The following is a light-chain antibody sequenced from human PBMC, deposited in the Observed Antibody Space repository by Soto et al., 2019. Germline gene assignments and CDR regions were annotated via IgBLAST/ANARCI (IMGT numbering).Light chain of an antibody. V-gene: IGKV3-20*01. CDR3: QQFASSPWT. J-gene: IGKJ1*01. CDR2: GAS. Sequence: ETVLTQSPGTLSLSPGERATLSCRASQSVSSSLLTWYQQKPGQAPRLLIYGASSRATGIPDRFSGSGSGTDFTLTISRLEPEDFALYYCQQFASSPWTFGQGTKVEIK. CDR1: QSVSSSL.